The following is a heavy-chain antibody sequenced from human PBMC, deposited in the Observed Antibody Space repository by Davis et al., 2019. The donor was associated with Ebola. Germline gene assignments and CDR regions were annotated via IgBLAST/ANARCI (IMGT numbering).Heavy chain of an antibody. Sequence: GESLKISCAASGFTFNSYSMTWVRQAPGKGLEWVANIKQDGSEKYYVDSVKGRFTISRDNAKNSLYLQMNSLRAEDTAVYYCATYGSGMFYYYYGMDVWGQGTTVTVSS. CDR1: GFTFNSYS. J-gene: IGHJ6*02. CDR2: IKQDGSEK. D-gene: IGHD3-10*01. CDR3: ATYGSGMFYYYYGMDV. V-gene: IGHV3-7*03.